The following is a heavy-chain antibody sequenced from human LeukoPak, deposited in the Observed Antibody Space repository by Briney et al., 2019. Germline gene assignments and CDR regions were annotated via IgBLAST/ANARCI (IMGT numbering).Heavy chain of an antibody. CDR1: GFIFNNYG. CDR3: AKGSSGYFADL. J-gene: IGHJ5*02. Sequence: GGPLRLSCAPSGFIFNNYGLIWVRQAPRKGLECVSPISNDGGGTHYADFVEGRFTISRDNSKNTLFLQMSSLRAEDTALYYCAKGSSGYFADLWGQGTLVTVSS. CDR2: ISNDGGGT. D-gene: IGHD3-22*01. V-gene: IGHV3-23*01.